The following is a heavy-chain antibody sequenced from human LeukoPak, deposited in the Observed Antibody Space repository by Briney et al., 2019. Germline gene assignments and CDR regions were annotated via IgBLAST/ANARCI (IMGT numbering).Heavy chain of an antibody. Sequence: PGGSLRLSFPPSVCIDSRYYMSWVRQAPGKGLEGVSVIYSGGSTYYADSVKGRFTISRDNSKNTLYLQMNSLRAEDTASYDCARESSDYSYGHACDIWGQGTMVTVSS. V-gene: IGHV3-53*01. D-gene: IGHD5-18*01. J-gene: IGHJ3*02. CDR1: VCIDSRYY. CDR3: ARESSDYSYGHACDI. CDR2: IYSGGST.